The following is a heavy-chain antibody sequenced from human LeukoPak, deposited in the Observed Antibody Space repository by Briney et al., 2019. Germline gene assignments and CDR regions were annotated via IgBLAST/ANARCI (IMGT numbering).Heavy chain of an antibody. J-gene: IGHJ4*02. CDR1: GFSFRDHY. D-gene: IGHD2-15*01. CDR3: TRGFCSGGTCYSGDY. Sequence: GGSLRLSCAASGFSFRDHYVDWVRQAPGKGLEWIGRIRDKANSHTTEYAASVEGRFTISKDASKNSLYLQMNSLKTDDTAVYYCTRGFCSGGTCYSGDYLGQGTLVTVSS. CDR2: IRDKANSHTT. V-gene: IGHV3-72*01.